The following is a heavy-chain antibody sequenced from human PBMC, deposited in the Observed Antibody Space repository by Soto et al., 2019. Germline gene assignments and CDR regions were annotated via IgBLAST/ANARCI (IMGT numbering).Heavy chain of an antibody. V-gene: IGHV3-53*01. J-gene: IGHJ6*02. CDR2: IYSGGST. CDR1: GFTVSSNY. CDR3: ARVTYDYGDRHYYYGMDV. Sequence: PGGSLRLSCAASGFTVSSNYMSWVRQAPGKGLEWVSVIYSGGSTYYADSVKGRFTISRDNSKNTLYLQMNSLRAEDTAVYYCARVTYDYGDRHYYYGMDVWGQGTTVTV. D-gene: IGHD4-17*01.